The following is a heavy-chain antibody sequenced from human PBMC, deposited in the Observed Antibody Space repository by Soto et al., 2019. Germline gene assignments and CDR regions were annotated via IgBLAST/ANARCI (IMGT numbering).Heavy chain of an antibody. Sequence: ASVKVSCKASGYTFTSYDINWVRQATGQGLEWMGWMNPNSGNTGYAQKFQGRVTMTRNTSISTAYMELSSLRSEDTAVYYCARGGYYSNYIEYFQHWGQGTLVTVSS. J-gene: IGHJ1*01. V-gene: IGHV1-8*02. CDR2: MNPNSGNT. D-gene: IGHD4-4*01. CDR1: GYTFTSYD. CDR3: ARGGYYSNYIEYFQH.